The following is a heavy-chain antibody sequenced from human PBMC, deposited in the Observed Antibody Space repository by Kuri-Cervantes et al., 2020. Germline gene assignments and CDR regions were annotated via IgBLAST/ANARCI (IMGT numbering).Heavy chain of an antibody. D-gene: IGHD2-2*01. Sequence: GSLRLSCAVYGRSFSTYYWSWIRQSPGRGMEWIGKINLSGSTNYNPFLKSRVTISVDTSKKQFSLKLTSVTAADTAVYYCARSRQRNRSCSSPSCLASGFFDVWGKGTTVTVSS. CDR1: GRSFSTYY. V-gene: IGHV4-34*01. J-gene: IGHJ6*04. CDR3: ARSRQRNRSCSSPSCLASGFFDV. CDR2: INLSGST.